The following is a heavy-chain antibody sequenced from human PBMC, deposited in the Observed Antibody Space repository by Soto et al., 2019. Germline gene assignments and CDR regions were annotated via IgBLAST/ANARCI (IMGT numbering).Heavy chain of an antibody. CDR1: GYTFTSYG. CDR3: ARDYDSSGYYLVFSAYYYYYGMDV. Sequence: ASVKVSCKASGYTFTSYGISWVRQAPGQGLEWMGWISAYNGNTNYAQKLQGRVTMTTDTSTSTAYMELRSLRSDDTAVYYCARDYDSSGYYLVFSAYYYYYGMDVWGQGTTVTVSS. D-gene: IGHD3-22*01. V-gene: IGHV1-18*01. CDR2: ISAYNGNT. J-gene: IGHJ6*02.